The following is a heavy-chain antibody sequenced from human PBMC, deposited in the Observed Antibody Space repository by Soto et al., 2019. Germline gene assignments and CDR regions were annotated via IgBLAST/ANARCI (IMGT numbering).Heavy chain of an antibody. CDR1: GGSISSNNW. D-gene: IGHD6-13*01. CDR3: ARDQGSHPGD. Sequence: QVQLQESGPGLVRPSGTLSLTCAVSGGSISSNNWWSWVRQPPGKGLEWIGEIYHSGSTNYNPSLKSRVTMSVVPSKNLFSLTLNSVTAAETAFYYCARDQGSHPGDWGQGTLVSVSS. J-gene: IGHJ4*02. CDR2: IYHSGST. V-gene: IGHV4-4*02.